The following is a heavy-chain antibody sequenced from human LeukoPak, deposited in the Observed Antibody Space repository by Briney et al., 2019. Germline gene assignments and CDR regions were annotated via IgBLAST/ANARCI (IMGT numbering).Heavy chain of an antibody. D-gene: IGHD3-22*01. CDR1: GGSISSSSYY. CDR3: ALDSSGELYYYYGMDV. V-gene: IGHV4-39*07. Sequence: PSETLSLTCTVSGGSISSSSYYWGWIRQPPGKGLEWIGSIYHSGSTNYNPSLKSRVTISVDKSKNQFSLKLSSVTAADTAVYYCALDSSGELYYYYGMDVWGQGTTVTVSS. J-gene: IGHJ6*02. CDR2: IYHSGST.